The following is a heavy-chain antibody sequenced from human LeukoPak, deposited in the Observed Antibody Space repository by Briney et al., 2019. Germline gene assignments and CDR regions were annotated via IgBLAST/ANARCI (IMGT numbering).Heavy chain of an antibody. CDR2: IYAGGNS. J-gene: IGHJ4*02. CDR3: ARGQIDLLRNYFDF. Sequence: PGGSLRLSCAASGFIVSHKYMAWVRQAPGKGLEWLSIIYAGGNSVSADSVKGRFIISRDNSRNTVHLQMNSLRDDDTAVYYCARGQIDLLRNYFDFWGPGTLVAVSS. CDR1: GFIVSHKY. D-gene: IGHD3-22*01. V-gene: IGHV3-66*01.